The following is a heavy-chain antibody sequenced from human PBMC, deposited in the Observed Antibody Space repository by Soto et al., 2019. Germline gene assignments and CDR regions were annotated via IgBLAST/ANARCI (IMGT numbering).Heavy chain of an antibody. J-gene: IGHJ5*02. CDR3: ARDPNPRRRMRVGANGHWFDP. CDR1: GYTFTRYG. V-gene: IGHV1-18*04. D-gene: IGHD1-26*01. CDR2: ISAYNGNT. Sequence: QVQLVQSGAEVKKPGASVKVSCTASGYTFTRYGISWVRHAPGQGLERMGWISAYNGNTNYAQKLQGRVTMTTDTSTSTAYMELRSLRSDDTAVYYCARDPNPRRRMRVGANGHWFDPWGQGTLVTVSS.